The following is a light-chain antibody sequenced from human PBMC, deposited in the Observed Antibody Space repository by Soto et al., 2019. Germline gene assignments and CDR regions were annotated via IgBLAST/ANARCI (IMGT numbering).Light chain of an antibody. CDR3: QQYNSYRT. V-gene: IGKV1-5*01. CDR1: QSISTW. CDR2: DAS. J-gene: IGKJ1*01. Sequence: DIQMTQSPSTLYASVGDRVTITCRASQSISTWLAWYQQKPGKAPKLLVFDASSLESGVPSRISGSGSGTEFTLTIRSLQPDDYATYYCQQYNSYRTFGQGTKVEIK.